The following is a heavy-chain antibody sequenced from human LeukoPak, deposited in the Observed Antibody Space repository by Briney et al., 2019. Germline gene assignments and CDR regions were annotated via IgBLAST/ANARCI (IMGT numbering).Heavy chain of an antibody. V-gene: IGHV1-2*07. J-gene: IGHJ4*02. CDR2: INPNSGDT. Sequence: ASVTVSCKASGYTITGYYTHWVRQPPAQGLEWMRLINPNSGDTNYSHQFLGRVTMTRDTSIRTAYMELTRLRSDDTAVYYCATHRGSSLWGTDFDYWGQGTLVTVSS. D-gene: IGHD3-16*01. CDR3: ATHRGSSLWGTDFDY. CDR1: GYTITGYY.